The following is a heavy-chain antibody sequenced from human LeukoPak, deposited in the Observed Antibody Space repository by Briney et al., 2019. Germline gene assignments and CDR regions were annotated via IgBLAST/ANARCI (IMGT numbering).Heavy chain of an antibody. CDR1: GYTFTSYG. D-gene: IGHD3-3*01. J-gene: IGHJ4*02. CDR2: ISAYNGNT. CDR3: ARDLTLVYDFWPAHVSDY. V-gene: IGHV1-18*01. Sequence: GASVKVSCKASGYTFTSYGISWVRQAPGQGLEWMGWISAYNGNTNYAQRLQGRVTMTTDTSTSTAYMELRSLRSDDTAVYYCARDLTLVYDFWPAHVSDYWGQGTLVTVPS.